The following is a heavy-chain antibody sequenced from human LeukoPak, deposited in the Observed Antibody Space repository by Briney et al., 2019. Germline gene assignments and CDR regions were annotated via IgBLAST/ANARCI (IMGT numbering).Heavy chain of an antibody. CDR2: ISSSSSYI. V-gene: IGHV3-21*01. CDR1: GFTFSSYS. J-gene: IGHJ4*02. CDR3: ARDSRLIVVSD. D-gene: IGHD2-21*01. Sequence: PGGSLRLSCAASGFTFSSYSMNWVRQARGKGLEWVSSISSSSSYIYYADSVKGRFTISRDNAKNSLYLQMNSLRAEDTAVYYCARDSRLIVVSDWGQGTLVTVSS.